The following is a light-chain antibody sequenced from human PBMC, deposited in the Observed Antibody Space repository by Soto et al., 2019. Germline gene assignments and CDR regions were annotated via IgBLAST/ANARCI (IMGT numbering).Light chain of an antibody. CDR3: LQNYNYPWT. CDR1: QDIRND. CDR2: AAS. Sequence: AIQMTQFPCSLSASVSDRVPVTCRASQDIRNDLGWYQQKPGKAPKLLIYAASSLQSGVPSRFSGSGSGTQFTLTISSLQPEDVATYYCLQNYNYPWTFGQGTKVDIK. V-gene: IGKV1-6*01. J-gene: IGKJ1*01.